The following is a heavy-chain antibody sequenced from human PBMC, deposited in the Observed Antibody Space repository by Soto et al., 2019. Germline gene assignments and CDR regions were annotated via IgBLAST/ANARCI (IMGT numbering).Heavy chain of an antibody. CDR3: AHRSSPAHYGTSGYIFDS. D-gene: IGHD3-22*01. Sequence: FTLLHVLSGLPLSTTGEGVAWIRGPQYTALEWLSLIYWNDDNRYNPSLKIRLTVTKDTSKNRVFLTKTNIDPVDTATYCCAHRSSPAHYGTSGYIFDSWGQGLLVTVSS. V-gene: IGHV2-5*01. J-gene: IGHJ4*02. CDR1: GLPLSTTGEG. CDR2: IYWNDDN.